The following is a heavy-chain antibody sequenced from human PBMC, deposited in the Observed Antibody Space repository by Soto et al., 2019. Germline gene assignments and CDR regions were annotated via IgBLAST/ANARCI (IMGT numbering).Heavy chain of an antibody. CDR2: IYDSGST. D-gene: IGHD2-2*01. J-gene: IGHJ6*02. CDR1: GGSISSSNW. CDR3: ARTQLLSYYYGMDV. Sequence: QVQLQESGPGLVKPSGTLSLTCAVSGGSISSSNWWSWVRQPPGKGLEWIGEIYDSGSTNYNPSLKSRVTISVDKSKNQFSLRLSSLTAAATAVYYCARTQLLSYYYGMDVWGQGTTVTVSS. V-gene: IGHV4-4*02.